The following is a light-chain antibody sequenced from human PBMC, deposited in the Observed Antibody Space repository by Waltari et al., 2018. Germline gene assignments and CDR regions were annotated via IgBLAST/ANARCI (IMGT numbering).Light chain of an antibody. CDR1: SSNVGGYNL. J-gene: IGLJ3*02. CDR3: YSYAGSSTWV. Sequence: SALSQPASVSGSPGQSMPISCTGTSSNVGGYNLVPWYQHHPGKAPKLLISDVNKRPSGVSNRFSGSKSGNTASLTISGLQAEDEADYYCYSYAGSSTWVFGGGTNLAVL. V-gene: IGLV2-23*02. CDR2: DVN.